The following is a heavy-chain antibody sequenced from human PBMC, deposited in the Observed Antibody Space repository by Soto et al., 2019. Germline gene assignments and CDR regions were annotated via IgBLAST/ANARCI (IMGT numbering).Heavy chain of an antibody. CDR3: ARGKNTGWGNYFDY. J-gene: IGHJ4*02. CDR2: ISPNRGGT. Sequence: ASVKVSCKTSGHTFTDDYIHWVRQAPGQGLEWMGWISPNRGGTKSAQKFQGRVAMTSDTSISTVYMELFRLKSDDTAVFFCARGKNTGWGNYFDYWGQGTPVTVSS. CDR1: GHTFTDDY. V-gene: IGHV1-2*02. D-gene: IGHD3-16*01.